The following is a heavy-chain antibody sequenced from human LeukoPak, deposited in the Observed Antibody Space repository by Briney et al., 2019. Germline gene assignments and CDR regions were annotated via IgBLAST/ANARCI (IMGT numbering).Heavy chain of an antibody. Sequence: GGSLRLSCAASGFTFSSYWMHWVRQGPGKGLEWVSYISSSSSSYTKYADYADSVKGRFTISRDSAKNSLYLQMNSLRAEDTAVYYCARVLAYSSSWYDYWGQGTLVTVSS. CDR1: GFTFSSYW. CDR3: ARVLAYSSSWYDY. J-gene: IGHJ4*02. V-gene: IGHV3-21*05. CDR2: ISSSSSSYTKYA. D-gene: IGHD6-13*01.